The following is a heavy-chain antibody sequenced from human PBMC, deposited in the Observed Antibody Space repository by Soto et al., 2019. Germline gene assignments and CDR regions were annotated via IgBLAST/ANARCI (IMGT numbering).Heavy chain of an antibody. J-gene: IGHJ6*02. V-gene: IGHV4-39*01. CDR3: ARQTRVGPSQQLVRFHSYYYGMHV. D-gene: IGHD6-13*01. CDR2: IYYSGSA. CDR1: GGSISSSSYY. Sequence: PSETLSLTCTVSGGSISSSSYYWGGIRQPPGKGLEWIGSIYYSGSAYYNPSLKSRVTISVDTSKNQFSLKLSSVTAADTAVYYCARQTRVGPSQQLVRFHSYYYGMHVWRHAPPVTV.